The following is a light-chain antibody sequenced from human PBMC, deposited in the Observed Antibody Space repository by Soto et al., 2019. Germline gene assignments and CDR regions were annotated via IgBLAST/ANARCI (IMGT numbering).Light chain of an antibody. J-gene: IGKJ1*01. V-gene: IGKV1-5*01. Sequence: DIQITQSPSTLSSSVGDRVTITCLASQSIGRWLAWYQQKPGKAPKVLIYDASTLKSGVPSRFSGSGSGTDFTLTISSLQPDDFAIYYCQQYNSYWTFGQGTKVDIK. CDR2: DAS. CDR3: QQYNSYWT. CDR1: QSIGRW.